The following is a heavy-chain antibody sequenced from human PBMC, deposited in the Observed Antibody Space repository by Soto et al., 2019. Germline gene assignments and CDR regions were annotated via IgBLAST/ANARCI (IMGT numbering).Heavy chain of an antibody. J-gene: IGHJ4*02. V-gene: IGHV3-23*01. CDR2: ISGSGGST. CDR1: GFTFSSYA. CDR3: AKGPDYGDYVGYFDY. D-gene: IGHD4-17*01. Sequence: GGSLRLSCAASGFTFSSYAMSWVRQAPGKGLEWVSAISGSGGSTYYADSVKGRFTISRDNSKNTLYLQMNSLRAEDTAVYYCAKGPDYGDYVGYFDYWGQGTLVTVSS.